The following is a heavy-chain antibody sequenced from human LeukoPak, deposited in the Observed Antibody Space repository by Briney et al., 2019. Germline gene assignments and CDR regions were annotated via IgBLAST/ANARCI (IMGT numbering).Heavy chain of an antibody. V-gene: IGHV4-59*08. CDR1: GGSISSYY. CDR2: IYYSGST. CDR3: ARAIDGYKSMYYFDY. Sequence: SETLSLTCTVSGGSISSYYWSWIRQPPGKGLEWIGYIYYSGSTNYNPSLKSRVTISVDTSKNQFSLKLSSVTAADTAVYYCARAIDGYKSMYYFDYWGQGTLVTVSS. J-gene: IGHJ4*02. D-gene: IGHD5-24*01.